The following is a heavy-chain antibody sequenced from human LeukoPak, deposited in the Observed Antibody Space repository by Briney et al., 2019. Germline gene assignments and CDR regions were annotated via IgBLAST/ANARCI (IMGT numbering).Heavy chain of an antibody. V-gene: IGHV3-73*01. CDR2: IRSKANSYAT. D-gene: IGHD6-19*01. J-gene: IGHJ4*02. CDR3: TRDHGIAVAGTAGSFDY. CDR1: GFTFSGSA. Sequence: PGGSLRLSCAASGFTFSGSAMHWVRQASGKGLEWVGRIRSKANSYATAYAASVKGRFTISRDDSKSIAYLQMNSLKTEDTAVYYCTRDHGIAVAGTAGSFDYWGQGTLVTVSS.